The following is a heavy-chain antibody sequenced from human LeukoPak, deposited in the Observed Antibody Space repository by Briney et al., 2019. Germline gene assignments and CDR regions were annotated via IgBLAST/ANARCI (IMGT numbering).Heavy chain of an antibody. D-gene: IGHD6-19*01. CDR2: ISYDGSNK. CDR1: GFTFSSYG. J-gene: IGHJ4*02. V-gene: IGHV3-30*18. Sequence: GGSLRPSCAASGFTFSSYGMHWVRQAPATGLEWVAVISYDGSNKYYADSVKGRFTISRDNSKNTLYLQMNSLRAEDTAVYDCAKPPRKYSSGWYYFDYWGQGTLVTVSS. CDR3: AKPPRKYSSGWYYFDY.